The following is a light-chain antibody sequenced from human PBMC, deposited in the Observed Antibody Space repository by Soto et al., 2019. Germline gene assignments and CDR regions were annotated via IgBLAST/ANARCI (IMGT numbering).Light chain of an antibody. CDR3: QQANSFPLT. CDR2: AAS. J-gene: IGKJ4*01. V-gene: IGKV1-12*01. Sequence: DIQMTQSPSSLSASVGDRVTITCRASQNIRNWLAWYQQKPGKAPKLLIYAASSLQSGVPSRFSGSGSGTDFTLTISSLQPEDFATYYCQQANSFPLTFGGGTKVDIK. CDR1: QNIRNW.